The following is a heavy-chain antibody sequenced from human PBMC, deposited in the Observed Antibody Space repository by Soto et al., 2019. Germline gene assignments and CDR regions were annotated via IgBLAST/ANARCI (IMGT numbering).Heavy chain of an antibody. Sequence: GGSLRLSCASSVFTFIDAWMTWVRQAPGKGLEWVGRIKSKTDGGTTDYAAPVKGRFTISRDDSKNTLYLQMNSLKTEDTAVFYCTTTYGSGPWGQGTLVTVSS. J-gene: IGHJ5*02. CDR2: IKSKTDGGTT. CDR3: TTTYGSGP. D-gene: IGHD3-10*01. V-gene: IGHV3-15*01. CDR1: VFTFIDAW.